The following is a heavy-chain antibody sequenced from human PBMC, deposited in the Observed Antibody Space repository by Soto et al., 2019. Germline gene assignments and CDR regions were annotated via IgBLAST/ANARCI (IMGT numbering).Heavy chain of an antibody. CDR2: ISYDGSNK. V-gene: IGHV3-30*18. CDR1: GFTFSNYG. Sequence: QVQLVESGGGVVQPGRSLRLSCAASGFTFSNYGMHWVRQAPGKGLEWVAVISYDGSNKYYADSVKGRFTISRDNSKNTLYLQMNSLRAEDTAVYYCAKDRGYGDLRLGYGMDVWGQWTTVTVSS. J-gene: IGHJ6*02. CDR3: AKDRGYGDLRLGYGMDV. D-gene: IGHD4-17*01.